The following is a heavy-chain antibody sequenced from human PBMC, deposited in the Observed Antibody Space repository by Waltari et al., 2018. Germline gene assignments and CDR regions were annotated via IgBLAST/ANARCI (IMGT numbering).Heavy chain of an antibody. D-gene: IGHD6-19*01. V-gene: IGHV1-3*01. Sequence: QVQLVQSGAEVKKPGASVKVSCKASGYTFTNYAMHWVRQAPGQRLEWMGWINAGNGNTKYSQKFQGRVTITSDTSASTVYMELSSLRSEDTAVYYCARDGKAVVPNYYYYYMDVWGKGTTVTVSS. J-gene: IGHJ6*03. CDR3: ARDGKAVVPNYYYYYMDV. CDR2: INAGNGNT. CDR1: GYTFTNYA.